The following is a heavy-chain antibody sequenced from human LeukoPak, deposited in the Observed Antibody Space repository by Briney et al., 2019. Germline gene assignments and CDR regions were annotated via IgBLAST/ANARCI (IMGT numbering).Heavy chain of an antibody. V-gene: IGHV1-2*02. J-gene: IGHJ5*02. Sequence: GGSLRLSCAASGFTFSSYGMHWVRQAPGQGLEWMGWINPNSGGTNYAQKFQGRVTMTRDTSISTAYMELSRLRSDDTAVYYCARDLGVVGATRPVHWFDPWGQGTLVTVSS. D-gene: IGHD1-26*01. CDR3: ARDLGVVGATRPVHWFDP. CDR1: GFTFSSYG. CDR2: INPNSGGT.